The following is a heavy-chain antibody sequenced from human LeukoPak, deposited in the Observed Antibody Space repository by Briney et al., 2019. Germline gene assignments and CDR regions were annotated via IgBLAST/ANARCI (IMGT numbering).Heavy chain of an antibody. Sequence: SETLSLTCTVSGGSISSYYWSWIRQPPGKGLEWIGYIYYSGSTNYNPSLKSRVTIPVDTSKNQFSLKLSSVTAADTAVYYCARLGGPFYFDYWGQGTLVTVSS. CDR3: ARLGGPFYFDY. J-gene: IGHJ4*02. V-gene: IGHV4-59*01. CDR2: IYYSGST. CDR1: GGSISSYY. D-gene: IGHD3-16*01.